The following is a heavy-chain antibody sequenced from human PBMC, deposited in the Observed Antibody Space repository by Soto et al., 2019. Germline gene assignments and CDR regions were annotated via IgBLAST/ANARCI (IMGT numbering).Heavy chain of an antibody. V-gene: IGHV1-69*13. J-gene: IGHJ5*02. Sequence: ASVKVPCKASGDTFSSYAFSWVRQAPGQGLEWMGGIIPICGTANYAQKFQRRVTITADESTSTAYMELSSLRYEDTAVYYCARSTYSNYVDWFDPWGQGTLVTVSS. D-gene: IGHD4-4*01. CDR2: IIPICGTA. CDR3: ARSTYSNYVDWFDP. CDR1: GDTFSSYA.